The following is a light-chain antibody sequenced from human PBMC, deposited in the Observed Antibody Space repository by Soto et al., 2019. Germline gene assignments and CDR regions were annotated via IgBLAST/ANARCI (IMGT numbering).Light chain of an antibody. CDR2: EVT. J-gene: IGLJ2*01. CDR1: SSDVGGYNC. CDR3: SSYAGSNTVL. V-gene: IGLV2-8*01. Sequence: QSVLTQPPSASGSPGQSVTISCTGTSSDVGGYNCVSWYQQHPGKAPQLMIYEVTKRPSGVPDRFSGSKSGNTASLTVSGLQAEDEADYYCSSYAGSNTVLFGGGTQLTV.